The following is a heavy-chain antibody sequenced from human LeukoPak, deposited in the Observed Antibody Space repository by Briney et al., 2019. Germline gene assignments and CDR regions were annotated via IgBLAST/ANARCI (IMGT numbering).Heavy chain of an antibody. CDR1: GFTFSSYA. V-gene: IGHV3-23*01. CDR2: ISGSGSNT. D-gene: IGHD1-14*01. CDR3: AKYPRPDWRYYYYYMDF. Sequence: GGSLRLSCGGSGFTFSSYAMSWVRQAPGKGLEWVSAISGSGSNTHYADSVKGRFTISRDHSKDTLYLQMNSLTAADTAAYYCAKYPRPDWRYYYYYMDFWGKGTRVTVSS. J-gene: IGHJ6*03.